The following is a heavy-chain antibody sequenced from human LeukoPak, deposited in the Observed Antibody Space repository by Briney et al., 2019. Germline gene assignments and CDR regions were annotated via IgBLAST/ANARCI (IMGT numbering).Heavy chain of an antibody. V-gene: IGHV4-59*01. Sequence: PSETLSLTCTVSGGSISSYYWSWIRQPPGKGLEWIGYIYYSGSTNYNPSLKSRVTISVDTSKNQFPLKLSSVTAADTAVYYCARKIRGSFDYWGQGTLVTVSS. D-gene: IGHD2-15*01. CDR1: GGSISSYY. J-gene: IGHJ4*02. CDR2: IYYSGST. CDR3: ARKIRGSFDY.